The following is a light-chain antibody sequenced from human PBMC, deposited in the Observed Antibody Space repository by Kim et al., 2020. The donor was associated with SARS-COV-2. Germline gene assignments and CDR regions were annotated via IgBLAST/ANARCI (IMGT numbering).Light chain of an antibody. J-gene: IGKJ1*01. CDR2: AAS. Sequence: ACVGDRVAVTCRTSQGIDNHLAWYQQKPGKAPKLLIFAASTLQGGVPSRFSGSGSGTEFTLTVSSLQPEDFAIYYCQQLNTYPWTFGQGTKVDIK. CDR1: QGIDNH. CDR3: QQLNTYPWT. V-gene: IGKV1-9*01.